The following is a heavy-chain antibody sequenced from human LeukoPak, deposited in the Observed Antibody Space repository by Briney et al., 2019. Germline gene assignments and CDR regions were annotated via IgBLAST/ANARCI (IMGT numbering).Heavy chain of an antibody. CDR1: GYTLTELS. CDR3: ATLYCSGGSCHDSNAFDI. J-gene: IGHJ3*02. V-gene: IGHV1-24*01. Sequence: ASVKVSCKVSGYTLTELSMHWVRQAPGKGLEWMGGFDPEDGETIYAQKFQGRVTMTEDTSTDTAYMELSSLRSEDTAVYYCATLYCSGGSCHDSNAFDIWGQGTMVTVSS. CDR2: FDPEDGET. D-gene: IGHD2-15*01.